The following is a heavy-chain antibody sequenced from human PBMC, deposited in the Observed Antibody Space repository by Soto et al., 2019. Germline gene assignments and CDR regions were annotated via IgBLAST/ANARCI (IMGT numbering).Heavy chain of an antibody. CDR1: GFTFNNYG. J-gene: IGHJ3*01. Sequence: QVQLVESGGGVVQPGRSLRLSCAASGFTFNNYGMHWVRRAPGKGLEWVATISNDGSDKYYADSVKGRLTISRDNSKNTVYLQMNSLRAEETAVYYCAKDQGIAASHGIDWGQGTMVTVSS. D-gene: IGHD6-13*01. CDR3: AKDQGIAASHGID. CDR2: ISNDGSDK. V-gene: IGHV3-30*18.